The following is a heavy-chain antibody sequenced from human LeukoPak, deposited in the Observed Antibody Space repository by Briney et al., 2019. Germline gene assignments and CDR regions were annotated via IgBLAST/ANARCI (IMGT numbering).Heavy chain of an antibody. CDR2: IYSSGNT. CDR3: AILSLTGTTDYFDY. CDR1: GASISSSNYY. J-gene: IGHJ4*02. V-gene: IGHV4-39*01. Sequence: SETLSLTCAVSGASISSSNYYWGWVRQSPGKGLEWIGNIYSSGNTYYNASLKSRVTMYIDTSKNQFSLKLSSVTAADTAVYCCAILSLTGTTDYFDYWGQGTLVTVSS. D-gene: IGHD1-20*01.